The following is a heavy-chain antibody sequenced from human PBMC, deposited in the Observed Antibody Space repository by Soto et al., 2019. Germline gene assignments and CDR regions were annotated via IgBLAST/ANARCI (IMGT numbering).Heavy chain of an antibody. Sequence: VQLLESGGGLVQPGGSLRLSCAASGFTFSSYAMSWVRQAPGKGLEWVSAISGSGGSTYYADSVKGRFTISRDNSKNTLYLQMNTLRAEDTAVYYCAKRGGSYGGPDYFDYWGQGTLVTVSS. D-gene: IGHD4-17*01. V-gene: IGHV3-23*01. CDR2: ISGSGGST. CDR1: GFTFSSYA. J-gene: IGHJ4*02. CDR3: AKRGGSYGGPDYFDY.